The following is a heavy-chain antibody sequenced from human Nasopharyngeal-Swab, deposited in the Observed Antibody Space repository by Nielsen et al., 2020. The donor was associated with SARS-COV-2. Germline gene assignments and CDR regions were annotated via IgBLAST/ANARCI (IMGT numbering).Heavy chain of an antibody. D-gene: IGHD3-9*01. CDR2: ISGSGGST. J-gene: IGHJ4*02. V-gene: IGHV3-23*01. CDR3: AKGLVEYYDILTGYYIIGY. Sequence: IRRPPGKGLEWVSAISGSGGSTYYADSVKGRFTISRDNSKNTLYLQMNSLRAEDTAVYYCAKGLVEYYDILTGYYIIGYWGQGTLVTVSS.